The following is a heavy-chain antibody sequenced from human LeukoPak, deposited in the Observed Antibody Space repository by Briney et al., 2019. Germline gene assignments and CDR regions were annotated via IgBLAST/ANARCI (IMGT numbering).Heavy chain of an antibody. D-gene: IGHD1-26*01. J-gene: IGHJ5*02. Sequence: GGSLRLSCEASGFTFKNAWMIWVRQAPGKGPEWVGRIKSTRDGGATEYAAPVKGRFTISRDNAKNSLYLQMNSLRAEDTAVYYCARERVGATVLDPWGQGTLVTVSS. V-gene: IGHV3-15*01. CDR1: GFTFKNAW. CDR3: ARERVGATVLDP. CDR2: IKSTRDGGAT.